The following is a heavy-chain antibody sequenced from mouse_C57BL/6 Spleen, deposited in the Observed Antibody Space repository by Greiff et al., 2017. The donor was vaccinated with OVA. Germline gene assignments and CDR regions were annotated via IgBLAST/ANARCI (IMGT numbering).Heavy chain of an antibody. D-gene: IGHD2-4*01. CDR2: INPNNGGT. J-gene: IGHJ3*01. Sequence: EVKLVESGPELVKPGASVKIPCKASGYTFTDYNMDWVKQSHGKSLEWIGDINPNNGGTIYNQKFKGKATLTVDKSSSTAYMELRSLTSEDTAVYYCARGDDYSWFAYWGQGTLVTVSA. CDR3: ARGDDYSWFAY. CDR1: GYTFTDYN. V-gene: IGHV1-18*01.